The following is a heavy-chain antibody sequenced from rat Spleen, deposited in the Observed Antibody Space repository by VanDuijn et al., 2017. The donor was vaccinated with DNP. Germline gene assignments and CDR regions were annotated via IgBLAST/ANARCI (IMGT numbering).Heavy chain of an antibody. J-gene: IGHJ2*01. CDR2: ISIGGGNT. V-gene: IGHV5S13*01. CDR3: ASVRTNYGGYRAAYHFDY. Sequence: EVQLVESGGGLVQPGRSLKLSCAASGFTFSNYGMAWVRQTPTKGLEWVASISIGGGNTYYRDSVKGRFTISRDNAKSTLYLQMDSLRSEDAATYYCASVRTNYGGYRAAYHFDYWGQGVMVTVSS. CDR1: GFTFSNYG. D-gene: IGHD1-11*01.